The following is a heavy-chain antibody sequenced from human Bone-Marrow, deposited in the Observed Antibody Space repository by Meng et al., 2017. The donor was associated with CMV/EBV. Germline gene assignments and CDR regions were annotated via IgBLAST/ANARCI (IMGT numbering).Heavy chain of an antibody. V-gene: IGHV3-33*06. CDR2: IWYDGSNK. Sequence: GESLKISCAASGFTFDDYGMSWVRQAPGKGLEWVAVIWYDGSNKYYADSVKGRFTISRDNSKNTLYLQMNSLRAEDTAVYYCAKGLPHSGWTPFDYWGQGTLVTVSS. J-gene: IGHJ4*02. D-gene: IGHD6-19*01. CDR3: AKGLPHSGWTPFDY. CDR1: GFTFDDYG.